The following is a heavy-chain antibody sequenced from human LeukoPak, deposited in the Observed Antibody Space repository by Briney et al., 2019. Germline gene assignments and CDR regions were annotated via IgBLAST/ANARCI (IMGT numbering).Heavy chain of an antibody. CDR3: AREDYYGSGSHFDY. CDR2: ISYDGSNK. D-gene: IGHD3-10*01. CDR1: GFTFSSYG. Sequence: GGSLRLSCAASGFTFSSYGMHWVRQAPGKGLEWVAVISYDGSNKYYANSVKGRFTISRDNSKNTLYLQMNSLRAEDTAVYYCAREDYYGSGSHFDYWGQGTLVTVSS. V-gene: IGHV3-30*03. J-gene: IGHJ4*02.